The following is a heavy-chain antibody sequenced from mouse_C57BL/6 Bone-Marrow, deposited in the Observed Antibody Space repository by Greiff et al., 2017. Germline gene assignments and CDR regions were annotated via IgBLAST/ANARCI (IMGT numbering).Heavy chain of an antibody. CDR1: GFSLTSYG. V-gene: IGHV2-4*01. Sequence: VQLQESGPGLVQPSQSLSITCTVSGFSLTSYGVHWVRQPPGKGLEWLGVIWSGGSTDYNAAFISRLSISKDNSKSQVFFKMNSLQADDTAIYYCAENWGYDGYYWFAYWGQGTLVTVSA. CDR3: AENWGYDGYYWFAY. J-gene: IGHJ3*01. CDR2: IWSGGST. D-gene: IGHD2-3*01.